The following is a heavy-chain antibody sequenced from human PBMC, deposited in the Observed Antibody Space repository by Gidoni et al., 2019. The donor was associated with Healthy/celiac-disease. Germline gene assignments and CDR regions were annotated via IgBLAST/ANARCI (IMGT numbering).Heavy chain of an antibody. J-gene: IGHJ4*02. Sequence: QVQLVQSGAEVKKPGASVKVSCKASGYTFPSYYMHWVRQAPGQGLEWMGLINPSGGSTSYAQKFQGRVTMTRDTSTSTVYMELSSLRSEDTAVYYCARVETGPYYYGSGSGYYFDYWGQGTLVTVSS. CDR3: ARVETGPYYYGSGSGYYFDY. CDR1: GYTFPSYY. V-gene: IGHV1-46*03. CDR2: INPSGGST. D-gene: IGHD3-10*01.